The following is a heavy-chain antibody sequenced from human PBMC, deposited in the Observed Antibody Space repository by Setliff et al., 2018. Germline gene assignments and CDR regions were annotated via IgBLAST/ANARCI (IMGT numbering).Heavy chain of an antibody. CDR3: TSVLNSVSDAFDV. V-gene: IGHV4-39*01. J-gene: IGHJ3*01. D-gene: IGHD1-26*01. Sequence: PSETLSLTCTVSGGSISSSSYYWGWIRQPPGKGLEWIGSIYYSGSTYYNPSLKSRVTISVDTSKIELSLKLASVTAADTAVYYCTSVLNSVSDAFDVWGQGTVVTVSS. CDR1: GGSISSSSYY. CDR2: IYYSGST.